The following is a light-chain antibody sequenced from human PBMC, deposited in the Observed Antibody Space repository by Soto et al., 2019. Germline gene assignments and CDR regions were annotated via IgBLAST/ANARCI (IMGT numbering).Light chain of an antibody. CDR2: GAS. CDR3: QQYIRWPLT. J-gene: IGKJ4*01. V-gene: IGKV3-15*01. CDR1: QSVSSN. Sequence: EILMRQSAATLCLSPGERVTLSCRASQSVSSNLAWYQQKHGQAPSFLIYGASTRATGTPARFSGSGYGTEFNLTISSLQSEDFAVYYCQQYIRWPLTFGGGTKVDIK.